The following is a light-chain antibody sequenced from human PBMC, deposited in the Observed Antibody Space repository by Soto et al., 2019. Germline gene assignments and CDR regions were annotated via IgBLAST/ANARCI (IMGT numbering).Light chain of an antibody. CDR2: DVS. V-gene: IGLV2-14*01. CDR3: SSYTRSSTYV. Sequence: QSVLTQPASVSGSPGQSITISCTGTSSDVGNYNYVSWYQQHPGKAPKLMIHDVSNRPSGVSNRFSGSKSGNTASLTISGLQAEDDADYYCSSYTRSSTYVFGTGTKVTVL. CDR1: SSDVGNYNY. J-gene: IGLJ1*01.